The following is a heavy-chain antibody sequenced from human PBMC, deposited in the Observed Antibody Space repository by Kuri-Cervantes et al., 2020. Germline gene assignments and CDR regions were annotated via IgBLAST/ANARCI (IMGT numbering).Heavy chain of an antibody. V-gene: IGHV3-53*01. CDR3: ARWASDAFDI. CDR2: IYSGGST. Sequence: GGSLRLPCAASGFTVSSNYLSWVRQAPGKGLEWISVIYSGGSTYYADSVKGRFTISRDNSKNTLYLQMNSLRAEDTAVYYCARWASDAFDIWGQGTMVTVSS. CDR1: GFTVSSNY. J-gene: IGHJ3*02.